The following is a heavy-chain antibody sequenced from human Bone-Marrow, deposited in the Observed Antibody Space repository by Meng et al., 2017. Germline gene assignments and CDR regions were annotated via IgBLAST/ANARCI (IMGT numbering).Heavy chain of an antibody. CDR1: GFTFSSYW. CDR2: IKQGGSEK. V-gene: IGHV3-7*01. J-gene: IGHJ4*02. D-gene: IGHD6-19*01. CDR3: ARSIAVPLY. Sequence: GGSLRLSCAASGFTFSSYWMSWVRQAPGKGLEWVANIKQGGSEKDYVDSVKGRFTISKDNAKNSLYLKMNSVGDEDTDVYYSARSIAVPLYWGQGTLVTVSS.